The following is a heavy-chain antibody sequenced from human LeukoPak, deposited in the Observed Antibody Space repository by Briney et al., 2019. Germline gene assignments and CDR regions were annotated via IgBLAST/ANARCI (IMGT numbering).Heavy chain of an antibody. Sequence: ASVKVSCTASGGTFSSYAISWVRQAPGQGLEWMGGIIPIFGTANYAQKFQGRVTITADESTSTAYMELSSLRSEDTAVYYCARDRFVYYDSSGPFDYWGQGTLVTVSS. D-gene: IGHD3-22*01. J-gene: IGHJ4*02. V-gene: IGHV1-69*13. CDR1: GGTFSSYA. CDR3: ARDRFVYYDSSGPFDY. CDR2: IIPIFGTA.